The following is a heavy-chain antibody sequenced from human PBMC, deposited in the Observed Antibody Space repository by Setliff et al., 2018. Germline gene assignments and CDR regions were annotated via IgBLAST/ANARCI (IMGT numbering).Heavy chain of an antibody. CDR1: GYTFTESI. J-gene: IGHJ4*02. Sequence: ASVKVSCKASGYTFTESIVSWVRQAPGQGLEWLGWIGVYSGNTYTAQKFLDRVTVTTDTSATTAYMELKNLRSDDTAVYYCARINFYVSSGYYYAPDFWGQGTLVTVSS. V-gene: IGHV1-18*01. CDR3: ARINFYVSSGYYYAPDF. D-gene: IGHD3-22*01. CDR2: IGVYSGNT.